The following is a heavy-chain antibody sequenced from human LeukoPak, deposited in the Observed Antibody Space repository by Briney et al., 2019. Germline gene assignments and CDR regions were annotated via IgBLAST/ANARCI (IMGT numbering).Heavy chain of an antibody. J-gene: IGHJ3*01. V-gene: IGHV3-23*01. Sequence: PGGSLRLSCAASGFTFSSYAMSWVRQAPGKGLEWVSAISGSGGSTYYADSVKGRFTISRDNSKNALYLQMNSLRAEDTAVYYSAKVNQIFGYPFWGQGTMVTVSS. CDR1: GFTFSSYA. CDR3: AKVNQIFGYPF. D-gene: IGHD3-3*01. CDR2: ISGSGGST.